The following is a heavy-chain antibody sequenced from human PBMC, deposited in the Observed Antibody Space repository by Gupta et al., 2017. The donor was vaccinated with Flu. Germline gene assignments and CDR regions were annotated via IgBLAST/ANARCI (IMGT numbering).Heavy chain of an antibody. D-gene: IGHD2-2*01. CDR1: GGTFSSYA. CDR2: IIPIFGTA. Sequence: QVQLVQSGAEVKKPGSSVKVSCKASGGTFSSYAISWVRQAPGQGLAWMGGIIPIFGTANYAQKFQGRVTITADESTSTAYMELSSLRSEDTAVYYCAGRHNIVVVPAAAGEHYYYYYGMDVWGQGTTVTVSS. J-gene: IGHJ6*02. CDR3: AGRHNIVVVPAAAGEHYYYYYGMDV. V-gene: IGHV1-69*01.